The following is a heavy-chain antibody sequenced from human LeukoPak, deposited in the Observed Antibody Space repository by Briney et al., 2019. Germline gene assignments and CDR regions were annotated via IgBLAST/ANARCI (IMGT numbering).Heavy chain of an antibody. CDR2: IYYSGST. CDR1: GGSISSSSYY. D-gene: IGHD6-13*01. V-gene: IGHV4-39*01. CDR3: ARRAAGAFDY. Sequence: SETLSLTCTVSGGSISSSSYYWGWIRQPPGKGLEWIGSIYYSGSTYYNPSLKSRVSISIDTSKNQFSLNLSSVTAADTAVYYCARRAAGAFDYWGQGTLVTVSS. J-gene: IGHJ4*02.